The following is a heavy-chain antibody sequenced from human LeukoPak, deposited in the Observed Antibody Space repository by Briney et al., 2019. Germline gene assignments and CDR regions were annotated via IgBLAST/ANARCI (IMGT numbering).Heavy chain of an antibody. J-gene: IGHJ3*02. D-gene: IGHD6-19*01. V-gene: IGHV3-23*01. CDR3: AKVQWLVRGGLDAFDI. CDR1: GFTFSSYA. CDR2: IRGSGGST. Sequence: GGSLRLSCAASGFTFSSYAMSWVRQAPGKGLEWVSAIRGSGGSTYYADSVKGRFTISRDNSKNTLYLQMNSLRAEDTAVYYCAKVQWLVRGGLDAFDIWGQGTMVTVSS.